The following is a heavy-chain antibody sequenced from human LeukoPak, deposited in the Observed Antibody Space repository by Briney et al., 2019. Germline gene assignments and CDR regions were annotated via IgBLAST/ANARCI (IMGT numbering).Heavy chain of an antibody. CDR1: GGSISGYY. V-gene: IGHV4-59*08. Sequence: SETLSLTCTVSGGSISGYYWSWIRQPPGKGLEWIGHIYYSGSTIYNPSLKSRVTISVDTSKNQFSLKMTSVTAADTAVYYCVRHPWRMGSRDYNFDDWGQGTLVTVSS. J-gene: IGHJ4*02. CDR3: VRHPWRMGSRDYNFDD. CDR2: IYYSGST. D-gene: IGHD3-16*01.